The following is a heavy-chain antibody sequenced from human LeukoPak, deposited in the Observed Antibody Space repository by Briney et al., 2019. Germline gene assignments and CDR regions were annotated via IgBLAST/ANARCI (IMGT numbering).Heavy chain of an antibody. J-gene: IGHJ6*03. CDR3: ARAPYYYYMDV. CDR1: GGSFSGYY. CDR2: INHSGST. V-gene: IGHV4-34*01. Sequence: SETLSLTCAVYGGSFSGYYWSWIRQPPGKGLEWIGEINHSGSTNYNPSLKSRVTISVGTSKNQFSLKLSSVTAADTAVYYCARAPYYYYMDVWGKGTTVTVSS.